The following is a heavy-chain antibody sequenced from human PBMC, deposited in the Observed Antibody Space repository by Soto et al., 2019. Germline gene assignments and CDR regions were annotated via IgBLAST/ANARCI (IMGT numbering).Heavy chain of an antibody. Sequence: GGSLRLSCAASGFPFRGYAMGWVRQAPGKGLEWISVISGSGEITLYTDSVKGRFTISRDLSNNTLSLQMNSLRADDTAIYYCGKARYLLVDQPLYFESWGQGTLVTVSS. D-gene: IGHD3-9*01. CDR3: GKARYLLVDQPLYFES. V-gene: IGHV3-23*01. CDR1: GFPFRGYA. CDR2: ISGSGEIT. J-gene: IGHJ4*02.